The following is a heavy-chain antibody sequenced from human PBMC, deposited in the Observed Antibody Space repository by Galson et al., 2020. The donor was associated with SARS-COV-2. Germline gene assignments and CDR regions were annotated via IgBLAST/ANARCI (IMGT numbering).Heavy chain of an antibody. J-gene: IGHJ4*02. CDR3: ARGKLTRTMIAAGLYYFDY. Sequence: ASVKVSCKASGYTFTSYDINWVRQATGQGLEWMGWMNPNSGNTGYAQRFQGRVTMTRNTSISTAYMELSSLRSEDTAVYYCARGKLTRTMIAAGLYYFDYWGQGTLVTVAS. D-gene: IGHD3-22*01. CDR2: MNPNSGNT. CDR1: GYTFTSYD. V-gene: IGHV1-8*01.